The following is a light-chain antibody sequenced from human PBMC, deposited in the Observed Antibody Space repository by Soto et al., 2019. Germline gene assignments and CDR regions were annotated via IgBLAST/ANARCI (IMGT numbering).Light chain of an antibody. Sequence: QSVLTQPTSVSGSPGQSITISCTGTSSDVGGYNYVSWYQHHPGKAPELMICDVSDRPSGVSNRFSGSKSGNTASLTISGLQAEDEADYYCSSYTSSSTPWVFGTGPKVTVL. CDR2: DVS. CDR3: SSYTSSSTPWV. J-gene: IGLJ1*01. CDR1: SSDVGGYNY. V-gene: IGLV2-14*03.